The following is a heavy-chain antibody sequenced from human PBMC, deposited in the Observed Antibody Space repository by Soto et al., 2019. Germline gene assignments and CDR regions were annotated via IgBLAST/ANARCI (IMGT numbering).Heavy chain of an antibody. Sequence: QVQLVESGGGVVQPGRSLRLSCAASGFTFRNHAMHWVRQAPGKGLEWVGLIWYDGTSKYYADSVKGRFTISRDNSKNTLYLEMNSLRVEDTAIYYCARDQCVVIIKDHWGQGTLVTVSS. CDR2: IWYDGTSK. CDR1: GFTFRNHA. J-gene: IGHJ4*02. V-gene: IGHV3-33*08. CDR3: ARDQCVVIIKDH. D-gene: IGHD6-19*01.